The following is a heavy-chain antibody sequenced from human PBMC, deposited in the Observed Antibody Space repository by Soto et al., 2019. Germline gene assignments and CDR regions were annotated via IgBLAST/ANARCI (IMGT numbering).Heavy chain of an antibody. Sequence: GASVKVSCKASGYTFTSYDINWVRQATGQGLEWMGWMNPNSGNTGYAQKFQGRVTMTRNTSISTAYMELSSLRSEDTAVYYCARALYYDFWSGPRMDVWGQGTTVTVSS. D-gene: IGHD3-3*01. CDR1: GYTFTSYD. CDR2: MNPNSGNT. V-gene: IGHV1-8*01. CDR3: ARALYYDFWSGPRMDV. J-gene: IGHJ6*02.